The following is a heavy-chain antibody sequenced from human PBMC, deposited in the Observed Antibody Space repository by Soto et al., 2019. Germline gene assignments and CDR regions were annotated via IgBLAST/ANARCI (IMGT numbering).Heavy chain of an antibody. CDR1: GFSLSTTGEA. V-gene: IGHV2-5*02. D-gene: IGHD1-1*01. J-gene: IGHJ4*02. CDR2: IYWDDDK. Sequence: QITLKESGPTLVKPTQTLTLTCTFSGFSLSTTGEAVGWIRQPPGKALEWLGIIYWDDDKRYSPTLNNRLTLTNDTTNKQVVLMMTKMEPEDTGKYYCENSESGVTGRDLDYWGPGTRVTVSS. CDR3: ENSESGVTGRDLDY.